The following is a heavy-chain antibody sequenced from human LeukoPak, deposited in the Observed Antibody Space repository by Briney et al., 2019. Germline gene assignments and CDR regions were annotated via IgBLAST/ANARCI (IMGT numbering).Heavy chain of an antibody. J-gene: IGHJ4*02. V-gene: IGHV3-43*02. CDR3: TRESKRSGWYDY. D-gene: IGHD6-19*01. Sequence: GGSLRLSCAAPGFIFDDYAIHWVRQAPGKGLEWVSLISGDGGSTFYADSVKGRSTISRDNSKNSLSLQMSSLSSEDTALYYCTRESKRSGWYDYWGPGTLVTVSS. CDR1: GFIFDDYA. CDR2: ISGDGGST.